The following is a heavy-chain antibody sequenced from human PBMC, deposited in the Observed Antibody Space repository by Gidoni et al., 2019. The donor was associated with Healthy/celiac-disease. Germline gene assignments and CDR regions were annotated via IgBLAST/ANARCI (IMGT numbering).Heavy chain of an antibody. D-gene: IGHD6-13*01. CDR2: ISYDGSNK. Sequence: QVQLVESGGGVVQPGRSLRLPCAASGFTFSSYAMHWVRQAPGKGLEWVAVISYDGSNKYYADSVKGRFTISRDNSKNTLYLQMNSLRAEDTAVYYCATRGSSSWFDYWGQGTLVTVSS. CDR1: GFTFSSYA. J-gene: IGHJ4*02. V-gene: IGHV3-30*04. CDR3: ATRGSSSWFDY.